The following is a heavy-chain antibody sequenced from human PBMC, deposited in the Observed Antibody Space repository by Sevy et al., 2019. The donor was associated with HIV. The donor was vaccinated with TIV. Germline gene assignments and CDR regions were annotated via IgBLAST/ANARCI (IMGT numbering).Heavy chain of an antibody. V-gene: IGHV4-38-2*02. Sequence: SETLSLTCTVSGYAICTNYYWGWIRQPPGKGLEWIGSIFHTGNIHYNPSLKRRVTISLDTSKNQFSLRLASVTAADTAIYYCARGGLERLLDYSDHWGQGTLVTVSS. J-gene: IGHJ4*02. D-gene: IGHD3-3*01. CDR2: IFHTGNI. CDR3: ARGGLERLLDYSDH. CDR1: GYAICTNYY.